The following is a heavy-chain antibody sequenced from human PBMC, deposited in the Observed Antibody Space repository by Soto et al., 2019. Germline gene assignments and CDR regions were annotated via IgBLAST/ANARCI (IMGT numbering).Heavy chain of an antibody. D-gene: IGHD6-13*01. CDR2: ISAYNGNT. CDR3: ARISRSSSWVVDY. J-gene: IGHJ4*02. V-gene: IGHV1-18*01. Sequence: AQQEKEKGREWMGWISAYNGNTNYAQKLPGRVTMTTDTSTSTAYMELRSLRSDDTAVYYCARISRSSSWVVDYLVQRSLV.